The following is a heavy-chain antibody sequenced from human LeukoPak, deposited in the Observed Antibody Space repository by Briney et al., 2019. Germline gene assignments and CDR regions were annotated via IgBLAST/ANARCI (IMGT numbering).Heavy chain of an antibody. Sequence: SETLSLTCTVSGYSISSGYFWGWIRQPPGKGLECIGTIYHSGSTYYNPSLKSRVTISVDTSKNQFSLKLSSVTAADTAVYYCARTTEGGYTYDYFYYYYMDVWGKGTTVTISS. CDR1: GYSISSGYF. CDR3: ARTTEGGYTYDYFYYYYMDV. V-gene: IGHV4-38-2*02. CDR2: IYHSGST. J-gene: IGHJ6*03. D-gene: IGHD5-18*01.